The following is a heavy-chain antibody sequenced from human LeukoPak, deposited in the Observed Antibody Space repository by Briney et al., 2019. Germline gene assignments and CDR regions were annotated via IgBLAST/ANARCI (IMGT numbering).Heavy chain of an antibody. D-gene: IGHD3-22*01. CDR3: ARDSNYYYDSSGYPKPVGWFDP. CDR2: ICKSGGST. J-gene: IGHJ5*02. CDR1: GFTFSSYA. Sequence: GGSLRLSCGASGFTFSSYAMSWVRQAPGRGLEWVSAICKSGGSTFYADSVRGRFTISRDNSKNTLYLQMNSLRAEDTAVYYCARDSNYYYDSSGYPKPVGWFDPWGQGTLVTVSS. V-gene: IGHV3-23*01.